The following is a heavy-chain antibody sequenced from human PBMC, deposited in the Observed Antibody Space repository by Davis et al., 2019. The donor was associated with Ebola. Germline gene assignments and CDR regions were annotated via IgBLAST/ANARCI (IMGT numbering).Heavy chain of an antibody. CDR3: ARDPGGCSSTSCYFDY. Sequence: ASVTVSCKASGYTFTGYYMHWVRQAPGQGLEWMGWINPNSGGTNYAQKFQGRVTMTRDTSISTAYMELSRLRSDDTAVYYCARDPGGCSSTSCYFDYWGQGTLVTVSS. D-gene: IGHD2-2*01. J-gene: IGHJ4*02. CDR2: INPNSGGT. CDR1: GYTFTGYY. V-gene: IGHV1-2*02.